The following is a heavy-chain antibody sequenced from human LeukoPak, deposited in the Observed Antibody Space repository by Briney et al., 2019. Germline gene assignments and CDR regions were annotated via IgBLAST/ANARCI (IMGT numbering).Heavy chain of an antibody. Sequence: PGGSLRLSCAASGFTFSSYAMHWVRQAPGKGLEWVAVISYDGSNKYYADSVKGRFTISRDNAKNSLYLQMNSLRAEDTAVYYCAEGGELSDFDYWGQGTLVTVSS. CDR3: AEGGELSDFDY. D-gene: IGHD3-10*01. CDR2: ISYDGSNK. CDR1: GFTFSSYA. V-gene: IGHV3-30-3*01. J-gene: IGHJ4*02.